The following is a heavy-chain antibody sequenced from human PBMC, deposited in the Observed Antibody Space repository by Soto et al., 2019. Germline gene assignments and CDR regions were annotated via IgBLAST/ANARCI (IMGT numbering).Heavy chain of an antibody. CDR2: IYHSGST. CDR1: GGSISSSNW. D-gene: IGHD6-13*01. J-gene: IGHJ4*02. V-gene: IGHV4-4*02. Sequence: PSETLSLTCTVSGGSISSSNWWSWVRQPPGKGLEWIGEIYHSGSTNYNPSLKSRVTISVDKSKNQFSLKLSSVTAADTAVYYCARYGRSSWQHGYFDYWGQGTLVTVSS. CDR3: ARYGRSSWQHGYFDY.